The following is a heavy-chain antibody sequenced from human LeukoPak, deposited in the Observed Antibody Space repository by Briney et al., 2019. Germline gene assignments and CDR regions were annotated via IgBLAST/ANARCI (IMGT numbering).Heavy chain of an antibody. J-gene: IGHJ4*02. Sequence: GASVKVSCKASGYTFTGYYMHWVRQAPGQGLEWMGIINPSGGSTNYAQKFQGRVTMTRDTSTSTVYMELGSLRSEDTAVYYCARFAVHRRITVAGQFGLDYWGQGTLVSLSS. CDR3: ARFAVHRRITVAGQFGLDY. CDR2: INPSGGST. CDR1: GYTFTGYY. D-gene: IGHD6-19*01. V-gene: IGHV1-46*01.